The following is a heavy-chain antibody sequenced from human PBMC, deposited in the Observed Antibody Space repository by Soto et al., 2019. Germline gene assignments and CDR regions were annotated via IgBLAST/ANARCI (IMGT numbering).Heavy chain of an antibody. J-gene: IGHJ6*03. Sequence: GGSLRLSCAASGFTFSSYAMSWVRQAPGKGLEWVSAISGSGGSTYYADSVKGRFTISRDNSKNTLYLQMNSLRAEDTAVYYCAKVGGAIWVRGYYYYMDVWGKGTTVTVSS. CDR2: ISGSGGST. V-gene: IGHV3-23*01. CDR3: AKVGGAIWVRGYYYYMDV. CDR1: GFTFSSYA. D-gene: IGHD3-16*02.